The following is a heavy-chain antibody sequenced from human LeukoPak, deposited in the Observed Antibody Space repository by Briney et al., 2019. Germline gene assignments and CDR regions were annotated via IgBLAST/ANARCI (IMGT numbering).Heavy chain of an antibody. D-gene: IGHD2/OR15-2a*01. CDR1: GDSTSPYY. V-gene: IGHV4-59*08. Sequence: SETLSLTCTVSGDSTSPYYWGWIRQPPGKGLEWIGYIYYSGDTTYNPSLKSRVTISIDTSKNQFSLKLSSVTAADTAVYFCARQRWSTTFYYYGMDVWGQGTTVTVSS. J-gene: IGHJ6*02. CDR2: IYYSGDT. CDR3: ARQRWSTTFYYYGMDV.